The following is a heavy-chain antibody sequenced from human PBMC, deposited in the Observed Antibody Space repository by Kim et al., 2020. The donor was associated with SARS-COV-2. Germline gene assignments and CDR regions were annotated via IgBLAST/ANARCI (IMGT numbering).Heavy chain of an antibody. Sequence: EDGETIYEQKFQGRATMTEDTSTDSAYMELSSLGSEDTAVYYCATQHLLVYWGQGTLVTVSS. CDR2: EDGET. CDR3: ATQHLLVY. D-gene: IGHD2-21*01. J-gene: IGHJ4*02. V-gene: IGHV1-24*01.